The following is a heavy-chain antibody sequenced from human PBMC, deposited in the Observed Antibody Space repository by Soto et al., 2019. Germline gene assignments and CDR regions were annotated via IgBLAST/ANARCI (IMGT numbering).Heavy chain of an antibody. V-gene: IGHV3-74*01. CDR3: ASGGSSLNFDS. J-gene: IGHJ4*02. CDR1: GFIFSDYY. D-gene: IGHD6-6*01. CDR2: INSDGSST. Sequence: PGGSLRLSCETSGFIFSDYYMHWIRQAPGKGLVWVSWINSDGSSTSYADSVKGRFTISRDNAKNTLYLQMNSLRAEDTAVYYCASGGSSLNFDSWGQGTLVTVSS.